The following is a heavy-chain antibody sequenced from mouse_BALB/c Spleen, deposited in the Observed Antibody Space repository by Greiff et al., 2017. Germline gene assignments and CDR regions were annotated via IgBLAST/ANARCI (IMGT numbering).Heavy chain of an antibody. J-gene: IGHJ4*01. CDR3: ASYGKGAMDY. D-gene: IGHD2-1*01. Sequence: EVKLQESGPGLVKPSQSLSLTCTVTGYSITSDYAWNWIRQFPGNKLEWMGYISYSGSTSYTPSLKSRISITRDTSKNQFFLQLNSVTTEDTATYYCASYGKGAMDYGGQGTSVTVSA. CDR1: GYSITSDYA. CDR2: ISYSGST. V-gene: IGHV3-2*02.